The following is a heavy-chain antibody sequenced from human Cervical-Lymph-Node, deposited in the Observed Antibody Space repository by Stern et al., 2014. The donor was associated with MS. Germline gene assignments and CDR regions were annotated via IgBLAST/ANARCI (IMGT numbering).Heavy chain of an antibody. D-gene: IGHD5-18*01. J-gene: IGHJ4*02. CDR2: VSYSVST. V-gene: IGHV4-4*02. CDR1: GDSMSSSDW. CDR3: ARHRLVDTSMAFDY. Sequence: QVQLQESGPGLVKPSGTLSLTCAVSGDSMSSSDWWSWVRQPPGKGLEWIGEVSYSVSTNYNPSLKSRVTISIDKSKNQFSLKLTSVTAADTAVYFCARHRLVDTSMAFDYWGQGTLVTVSS.